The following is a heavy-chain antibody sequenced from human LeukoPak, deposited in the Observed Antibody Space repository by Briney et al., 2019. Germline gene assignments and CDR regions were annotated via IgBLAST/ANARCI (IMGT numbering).Heavy chain of an antibody. CDR1: GFTVSSKS. Sequence: GGSLRLSCAASGFTVSSKSMSWVRQAPGKGLEWVSVIYSGGSTSYADSVKGRFTISRGNAKNTLYLQMNSLRAEDTAVYYCAKDGTAARFAYWGQGTLVTVSS. CDR2: IYSGGST. V-gene: IGHV3-53*01. J-gene: IGHJ4*02. D-gene: IGHD6-6*01. CDR3: AKDGTAARFAY.